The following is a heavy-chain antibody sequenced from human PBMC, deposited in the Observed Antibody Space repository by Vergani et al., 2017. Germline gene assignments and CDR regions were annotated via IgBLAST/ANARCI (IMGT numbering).Heavy chain of an antibody. D-gene: IGHD3-3*01. V-gene: IGHV4-59*01. CDR3: ARALYDFWSGPMGYYYYYMDV. CDR2: IYYSGST. J-gene: IGHJ6*03. Sequence: QVQLQESGPGLVKPSETLSLTCTVSGGSIRSYYWSWIRQPPGKGLEWIGYIYYSGSTNYNPSLKSRVTISVDTAKNQFSLKLSSVTAVDTAVYYCARALYDFWSGPMGYYYYYMDVWGKGTTVTVSS. CDR1: GGSIRSYY.